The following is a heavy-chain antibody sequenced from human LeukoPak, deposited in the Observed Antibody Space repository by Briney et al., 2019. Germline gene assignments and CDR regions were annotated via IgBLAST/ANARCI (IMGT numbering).Heavy chain of an antibody. J-gene: IGHJ5*02. Sequence: ASVKVSCKASGVTFSSYSISWVRQAPGQGLEWMGGIIPIFGTSNYAQKFQGRVTITADESTSTAYMELSSLRSEDTAVYYCAREVVDFWSGYNNWFDPWGQGTLVTVSS. CDR2: IIPIFGTS. CDR3: AREVVDFWSGYNNWFDP. D-gene: IGHD3-3*01. V-gene: IGHV1-69*13. CDR1: GVTFSSYS.